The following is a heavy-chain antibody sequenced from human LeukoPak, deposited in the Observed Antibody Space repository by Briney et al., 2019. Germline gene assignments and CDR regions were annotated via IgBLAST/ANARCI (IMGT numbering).Heavy chain of an antibody. CDR1: GFTFSSYA. Sequence: GGSLRLSCAASGFTFSSYAMSWVRQAPGKGLEWVSAISGSGGSSYYADSVKGRFTISRDNSKNTLYLQMNSLRAEDTAVYYLRYFDWFNGMDVWGQGTTVTVSS. CDR3: RYFDWFNGMDV. V-gene: IGHV3-23*01. CDR2: ISGSGGSS. D-gene: IGHD3-9*01. J-gene: IGHJ6*02.